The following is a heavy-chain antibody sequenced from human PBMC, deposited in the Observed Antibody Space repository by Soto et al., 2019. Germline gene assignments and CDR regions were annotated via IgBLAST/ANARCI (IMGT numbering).Heavy chain of an antibody. CDR1: GFTFSSYW. CDR3: ARDGGYCGGIGCHDGFDI. D-gene: IGHD2-21*01. J-gene: IGHJ3*02. Sequence: GGSLRLSCAASGFTFSSYWMNWVRQAPGKGLEWVANINQDGSVKYSVDSVKGRFTISRDNAKNSVYLQMNSLRAEDTAVYYCARDGGYCGGIGCHDGFDIWGQGTMVTVSS. V-gene: IGHV3-7*01. CDR2: INQDGSVK.